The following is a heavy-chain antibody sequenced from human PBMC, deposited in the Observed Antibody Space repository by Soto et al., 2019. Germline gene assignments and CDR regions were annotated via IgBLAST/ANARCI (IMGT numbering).Heavy chain of an antibody. Sequence: GGSLRLSCAASGFTFDDYAMHWVRQAPGKGLEWVSGINWNSGSIGYADSVKGRFTISRDNSKNTLFLQMNSLRAEDTAVYYCARARYYDSSGYYSAFDYWGQGTLVTVSS. V-gene: IGHV3-9*01. D-gene: IGHD3-22*01. CDR3: ARARYYDSSGYYSAFDY. CDR2: INWNSGSI. J-gene: IGHJ4*02. CDR1: GFTFDDYA.